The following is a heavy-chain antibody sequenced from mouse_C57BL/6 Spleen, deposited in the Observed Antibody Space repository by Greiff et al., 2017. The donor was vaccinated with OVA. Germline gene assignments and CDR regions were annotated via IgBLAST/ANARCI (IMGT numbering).Heavy chain of an antibody. Sequence: EVQLQQSGPELVKPGASVKISCKASGYTFTDYYMNWVKQSHGKSLEWIGDINPNNGGTSYNQKFKGKATLTVDKSSSTAYMELRSLTSEDSAVYYCARDDYYGSSHGAYWGQGTLVTVSA. J-gene: IGHJ3*01. CDR2: INPNNGGT. CDR3: ARDDYYGSSHGAY. D-gene: IGHD1-1*01. CDR1: GYTFTDYY. V-gene: IGHV1-26*01.